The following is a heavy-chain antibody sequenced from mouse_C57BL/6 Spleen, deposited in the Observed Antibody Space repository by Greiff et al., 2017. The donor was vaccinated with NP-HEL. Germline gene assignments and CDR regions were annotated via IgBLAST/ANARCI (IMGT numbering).Heavy chain of an antibody. Sequence: EVKLVESGGGLVKPGGSLKLSCAASGFTFSSYAMSWVRQTPEKRLEWVATISDGGSYTYYPDNVKGRFTISRDNANNLYLQMSHLKSEDTAMYYCARADGSSTSYFDVWGTGTTVTVSS. CDR1: GFTFSSYA. CDR2: ISDGGSYT. V-gene: IGHV5-4*03. J-gene: IGHJ1*03. D-gene: IGHD1-1*01. CDR3: ARADGSSTSYFDV.